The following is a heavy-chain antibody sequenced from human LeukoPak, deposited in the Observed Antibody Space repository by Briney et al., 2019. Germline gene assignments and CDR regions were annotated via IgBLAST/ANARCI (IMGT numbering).Heavy chain of an antibody. V-gene: IGHV3-33*01. CDR3: ARDSWGSDTAMAPFDY. CDR1: GFTFSSYG. CDR2: IWYDGSNK. D-gene: IGHD5-18*01. Sequence: GGSLRLSCAASGFTFSSYGMHWVRQAPGKGLEWVAVIWYDGSNKYYADSVKGRFTISRDNSKNTPYLQMNSLRAEDTAVYYCARDSWGSDTAMAPFDYWGQGTLVTVSS. J-gene: IGHJ4*02.